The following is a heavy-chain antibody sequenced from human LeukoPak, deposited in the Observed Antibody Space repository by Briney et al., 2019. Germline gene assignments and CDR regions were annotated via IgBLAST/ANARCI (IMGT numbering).Heavy chain of an antibody. CDR1: GFXFSSYG. Sequence: GRSLRLSCAASGFXFSSYGIHWVRQAPGKGLEWLAVIWYDGSNKYYADSVKGRFTISRDNSKNTLYLQMNSLRAEDTAVYYCARASGVAADNFYYWGQGTLVTVSS. V-gene: IGHV3-30*19. CDR2: IWYDGSNK. J-gene: IGHJ4*02. CDR3: ARASGVAADNFYY. D-gene: IGHD2-15*01.